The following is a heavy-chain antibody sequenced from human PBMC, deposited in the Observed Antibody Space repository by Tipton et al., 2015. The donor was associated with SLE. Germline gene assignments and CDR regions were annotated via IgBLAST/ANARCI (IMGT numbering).Heavy chain of an antibody. CDR1: GGSISSYY. V-gene: IGHV4-4*07. CDR3: ARSLVATTDAFDI. D-gene: IGHD5-12*01. CDR2: IYTSGST. Sequence: TLSLTCTVSGGSISSYYWSWIRQPAGKGLEWIGHIYTSGSTNYNPSLKSRVTISVDTSKNQFSLKLSSVTAADTAVYYCARSLVATTDAFDIWGQGTMVTVSS. J-gene: IGHJ3*02.